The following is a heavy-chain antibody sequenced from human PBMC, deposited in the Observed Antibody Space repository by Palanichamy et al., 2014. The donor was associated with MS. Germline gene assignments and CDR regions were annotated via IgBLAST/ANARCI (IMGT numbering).Heavy chain of an antibody. V-gene: IGHV3-23*01. CDR1: GLTFKNYA. J-gene: IGHJ4*02. CDR2: ISGTGAGT. CDR3: AKDREAVMVAAPQEFDS. Sequence: EVRLLESGGRLVQPGGSLRISCEVSGLTFKNYAMTWVRQAPGKGLQWVSTISGTGAGTYYADSVRGRFTISRDNSKSILFLQMDNLRVDDTALYYCAKDREAVMVAAPQEFDSWGQGTLVTVSS. D-gene: IGHD2-15*01.